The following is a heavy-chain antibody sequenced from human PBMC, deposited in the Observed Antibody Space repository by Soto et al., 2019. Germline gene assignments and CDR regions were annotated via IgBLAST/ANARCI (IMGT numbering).Heavy chain of an antibody. Sequence: SETLSLTCTVSGGSISSYYWSWIRQPPGKGLEWIGEIYYSGSTNYNPSLKSRVTISVDTSKNQFSLKLSSVTAADTAVYYCARDPGYSYGYFWFDPWGQGTLVTVSS. CDR1: GGSISSYY. CDR2: IYYSGST. D-gene: IGHD5-18*01. J-gene: IGHJ5*02. V-gene: IGHV4-59*12. CDR3: ARDPGYSYGYFWFDP.